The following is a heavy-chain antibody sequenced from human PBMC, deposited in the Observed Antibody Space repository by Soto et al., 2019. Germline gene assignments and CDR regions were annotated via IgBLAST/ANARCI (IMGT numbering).Heavy chain of an antibody. J-gene: IGHJ6*01. D-gene: IGHD3-16*01. CDR3: ARAGDPVLDYYYYGMDV. Sequence: SETLSLTCTVSVVSISSYYWSWIRQPAGKGLEWIGRIYTSGSTNYNPPLKSRVTMSVDTSKNQFSLKMSSVTDADTAVYYCARAGDPVLDYYYYGMDVWGQGTTVTVSS. CDR1: VVSISSYY. V-gene: IGHV4-4*07. CDR2: IYTSGST.